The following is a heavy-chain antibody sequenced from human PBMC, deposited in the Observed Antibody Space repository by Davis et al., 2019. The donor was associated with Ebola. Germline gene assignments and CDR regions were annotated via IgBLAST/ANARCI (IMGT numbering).Heavy chain of an antibody. V-gene: IGHV4-34*01. J-gene: IGHJ6*03. Sequence: SETLSLTCAVYGGSFSGYYWSWIRQPPGKGLEWIGGINHSGTTNYNPSLKSRVTMSVDTSKNQFSLKLSSVTAADTAVYYCARVQSLHYMDVWGKGTTVTVSS. CDR3: ARVQSLHYMDV. CDR2: INHSGTT. CDR1: GGSFSGYY. D-gene: IGHD4-11*01.